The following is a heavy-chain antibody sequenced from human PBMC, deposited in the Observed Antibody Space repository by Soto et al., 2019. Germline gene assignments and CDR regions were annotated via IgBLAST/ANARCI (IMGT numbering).Heavy chain of an antibody. V-gene: IGHV3-30*18. J-gene: IGHJ4*02. CDR2: ISYDGSNK. CDR1: GFTFSSYG. Sequence: GGSLRLSCAASGFTFSSYGMHWVRQAPGKGLEWVAVISYDGSNKYSADSVKGRFTISRDNSKITLYLQMNSLRAEDTAVYYCAKEACSGGSCYPGYLFDYWGQGTLVTVSS. CDR3: AKEACSGGSCYPGYLFDY. D-gene: IGHD2-15*01.